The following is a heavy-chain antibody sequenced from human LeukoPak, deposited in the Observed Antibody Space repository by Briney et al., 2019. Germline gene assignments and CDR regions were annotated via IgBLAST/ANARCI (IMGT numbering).Heavy chain of an antibody. V-gene: IGHV1-69*04. CDR1: GGTFSSYA. CDR2: IIPILGIA. D-gene: IGHD6-13*01. CDR3: ARDGIAVAGKGLWFDP. Sequence: ASVKVSCKASGGTFSSYAISWVRQAPGQGLEWMGRIIPILGIANYAQKFQGRVTITADKSTSTAYMELSSLRSEDTAVYYCARDGIAVAGKGLWFDPWGQGTLVTVSS. J-gene: IGHJ5*02.